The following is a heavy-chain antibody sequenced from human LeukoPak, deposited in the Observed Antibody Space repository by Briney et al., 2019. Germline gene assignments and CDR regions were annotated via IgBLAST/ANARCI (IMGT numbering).Heavy chain of an antibody. CDR3: GRGGPFPSGSSSREYYLDY. Sequence: ASVKVSCKASGYDFINYGISWLRQAPGQGLEWMGWRSIYNGNTNYKLQGRVTMTIDTSTSTAYMEVRSLRSDDTAVHYCGRGGPFPSGSSSREYYLDYWGQGTLVIVSS. CDR1: GYDFINYG. CDR2: RSIYNGNT. V-gene: IGHV1-18*01. J-gene: IGHJ4*02. D-gene: IGHD6-6*01.